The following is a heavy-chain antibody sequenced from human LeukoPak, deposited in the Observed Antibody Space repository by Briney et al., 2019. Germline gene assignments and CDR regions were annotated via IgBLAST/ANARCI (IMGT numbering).Heavy chain of an antibody. J-gene: IGHJ4*02. D-gene: IGHD3-16*02. CDR2: IKSKTDGGTT. Sequence: GGSLRLSCAASGFTFSNAWMSWVRQAPGKGLEWVGRIKSKTDGGTTDYAAPVKGRLTISRDDSKNTLYLQMNSLKTEDTAVYYCTTDPSDCDYVWGSYRPFDYWGQGTLVTVSS. CDR1: GFTFSNAW. CDR3: TTDPSDCDYVWGSYRPFDY. V-gene: IGHV3-15*01.